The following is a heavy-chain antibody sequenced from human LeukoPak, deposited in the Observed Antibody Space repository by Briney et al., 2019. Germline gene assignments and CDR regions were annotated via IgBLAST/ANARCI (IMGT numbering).Heavy chain of an antibody. CDR3: ARDEDGYFDY. V-gene: IGHV3-9*01. CDR2: ISWNSGTI. D-gene: IGHD2-15*01. J-gene: IGHJ4*02. Sequence: PGGSLRLSCAASGFTFDDYAMHWVRQAPGKGLEWVSGISWNSGTIGYADSVKGRFTISRDNAKNSLYLQMNSLRAEDTAVYYCARDEDGYFDYWGQGTLVTVSS. CDR1: GFTFDDYA.